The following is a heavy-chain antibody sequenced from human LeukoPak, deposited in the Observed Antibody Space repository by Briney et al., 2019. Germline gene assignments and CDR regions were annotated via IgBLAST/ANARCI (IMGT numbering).Heavy chain of an antibody. D-gene: IGHD6-13*01. V-gene: IGHV4-34*01. CDR3: ARESYSSSWYGDYFDY. Sequence: SETLSLTCAVYGGSFSGYYWSWIRQPPGKGLEWIGEINHSGSTNYNPSLKSRVSISVDTSKNQFSLMLSSVTAADTAVYYCARESYSSSWYGDYFDYWGQGTLVTASS. J-gene: IGHJ4*02. CDR2: INHSGST. CDR1: GGSFSGYY.